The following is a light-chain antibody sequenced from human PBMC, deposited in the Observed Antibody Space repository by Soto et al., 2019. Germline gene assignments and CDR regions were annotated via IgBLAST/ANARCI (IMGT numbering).Light chain of an antibody. J-gene: IGKJ2*01. CDR3: QQSYNLPRT. V-gene: IGKV1-39*01. CDR2: GAS. Sequence: DIQMTQSPSSLSASSGDRVTITCRASQNIGKYLIWYQQKPGRPPKVLVYGASNLQSGVSSRFSGDGFGTEFSLTINSLRPEDFATYYCQQSYNLPRTFGQGTTLE. CDR1: QNIGKY.